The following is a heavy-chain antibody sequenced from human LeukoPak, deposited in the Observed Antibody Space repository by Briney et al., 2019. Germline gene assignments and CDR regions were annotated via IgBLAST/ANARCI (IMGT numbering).Heavy chain of an antibody. CDR3: ATTYSY. CDR2: ITTSGGDT. V-gene: IGHV3-23*01. D-gene: IGHD1-1*01. J-gene: IGHJ4*02. Sequence: MXXVRQAPGKGLEWISTITTSGGDTYYADSVKGRFTISRDNSKNTLYLQMNSLRAEDTAVYYCATTYSYWGQGTLVTVSS.